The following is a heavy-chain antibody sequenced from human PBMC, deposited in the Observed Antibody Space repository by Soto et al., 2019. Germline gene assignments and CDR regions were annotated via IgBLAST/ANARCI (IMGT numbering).Heavy chain of an antibody. CDR3: ARDTPSLQTTGGSDY. CDR1: GYTFTSYG. J-gene: IGHJ4*02. Sequence: QVQLVQSGAEVKRPGASVKVSCKASGYTFTSYGISWVRQAPGQGLEWMGWINSNNGNTDYAQMLQGRLTMTTDTSTTTVYMELRSLRSDDTAVYFCARDTPSLQTTGGSDYWGQGTLVTVSS. V-gene: IGHV1-18*01. D-gene: IGHD3-16*01. CDR2: INSNNGNT.